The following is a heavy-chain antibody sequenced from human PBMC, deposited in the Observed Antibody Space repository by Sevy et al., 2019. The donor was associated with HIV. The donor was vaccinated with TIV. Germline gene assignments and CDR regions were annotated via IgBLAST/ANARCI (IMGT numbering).Heavy chain of an antibody. J-gene: IGHJ6*02. Sequence: GGSLRLSCAASGFIFSSYAMHWVRQAPGKGLEWVAVISYDGSNKYYADSVKGRFTISRDNSKNTLYLQMNSLRAEDTAVYYCARDLPGGVGQLLEGLGGMDVWGQGTTVTVSS. CDR3: ARDLPGGVGQLLEGLGGMDV. V-gene: IGHV3-30*04. D-gene: IGHD2-2*01. CDR2: ISYDGSNK. CDR1: GFIFSSYA.